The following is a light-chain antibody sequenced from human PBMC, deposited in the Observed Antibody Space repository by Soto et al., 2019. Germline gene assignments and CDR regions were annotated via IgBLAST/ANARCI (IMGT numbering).Light chain of an antibody. J-gene: IGKJ1*01. V-gene: IGKV1-5*03. CDR1: QSISNW. CDR2: KAS. CDR3: QQYNNYWT. Sequence: DIQMTQSPSTLSASVGDRVTITCRASQSISNWLAWYQQKPGKAPKLLIYKASSLESGVPSRFSGSGSGTEFTLTISSLQPEDFATYYCQQYNNYWTFGQGTKVEIK.